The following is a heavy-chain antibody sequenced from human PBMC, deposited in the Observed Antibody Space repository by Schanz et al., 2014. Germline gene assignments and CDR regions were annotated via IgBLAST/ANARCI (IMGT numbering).Heavy chain of an antibody. Sequence: QVHLVQSGAEVKKPGSSVKVSCKASGGTFSSDTFSWVRQAPGQGLEWMGRIVPIAGITNYAQRFQGRVTITADKSSDTADMEVSSLRSEDAAVYYCASSGAGYSSSWDFDYWGQGTLVTVSA. CDR2: IVPIAGIT. CDR3: ASSGAGYSSSWDFDY. V-gene: IGHV1-69*02. CDR1: GGTFSSDT. D-gene: IGHD6-13*01. J-gene: IGHJ4*02.